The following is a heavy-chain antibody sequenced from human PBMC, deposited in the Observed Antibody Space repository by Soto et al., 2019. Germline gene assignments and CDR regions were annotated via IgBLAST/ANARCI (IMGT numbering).Heavy chain of an antibody. V-gene: IGHV1-3*01. CDR3: ARGGYYDSSGSRNYHYYGMNV. J-gene: IGHJ6*02. Sequence: ASVKVSCKASGYTFTSYAMHWVRQAPGQRLEWMGWINAGDGNTKYSQKFQGRVTITTDTSANTAYMELRSLRSDDTAMYYCARGGYYDSSGSRNYHYYGMNVWGQGTTVTVSS. CDR2: INAGDGNT. CDR1: GYTFTSYA. D-gene: IGHD3-22*01.